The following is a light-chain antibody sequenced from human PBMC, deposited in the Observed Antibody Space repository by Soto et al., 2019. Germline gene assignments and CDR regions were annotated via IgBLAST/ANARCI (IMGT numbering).Light chain of an antibody. CDR2: DVS. Sequence: DIQMNQSPSTLSASVGDTVTITCRASQSVSDSLAWYQVKPGEAPKLLIFDVSNLETGVSSRFSGSGSGTEFSLSIRGLQPDYFATYYCQQYDYSRTFGQGTKVDIK. CDR3: QQYDYSRT. V-gene: IGKV1-5*01. CDR1: QSVSDS. J-gene: IGKJ1*01.